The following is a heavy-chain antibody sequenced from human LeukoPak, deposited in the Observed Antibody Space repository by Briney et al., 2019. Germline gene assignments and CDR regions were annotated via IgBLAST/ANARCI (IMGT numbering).Heavy chain of an antibody. J-gene: IGHJ4*02. D-gene: IGHD2-2*02. Sequence: ASVKVSCKASGYTFTGYYMHWVRQAPGQGLEWMGWINPNSGGTNYAQKFQGRVTVTRDTSISTAYMELSRLRSDDTAVYYCARGCSSTSCYNHYFDYWGQGTLVTVSS. CDR2: INPNSGGT. CDR3: ARGCSSTSCYNHYFDY. V-gene: IGHV1-2*02. CDR1: GYTFTGYY.